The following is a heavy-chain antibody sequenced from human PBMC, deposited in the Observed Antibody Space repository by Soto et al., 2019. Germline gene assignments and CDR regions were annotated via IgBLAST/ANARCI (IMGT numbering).Heavy chain of an antibody. CDR3: AKDEGSGWYYFDY. V-gene: IGHV3-23*01. CDR2: ITGSGGRT. CDR1: EFTFSNAW. Sequence: EMQLLESGGGLVQPGGSLRLSCAASEFTFSNAWMSWVRQAPGKGLEWVSSITGSGGRTYYADSVKGRVTISRDNSKNTLYLQMDSLRAEDTAVYFCAKDEGSGWYYFDYWGQGTLVTLSS. J-gene: IGHJ4*02. D-gene: IGHD6-19*01.